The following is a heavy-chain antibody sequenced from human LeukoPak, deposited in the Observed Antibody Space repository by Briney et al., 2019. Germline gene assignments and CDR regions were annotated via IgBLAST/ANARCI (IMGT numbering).Heavy chain of an antibody. CDR3: ARDHCYDSSGYYKPRYWYFDL. CDR1: GGTFSSYA. CDR2: IIPIFGTA. V-gene: IGHV1-69*05. Sequence: GASVKVSCKASGGTFSSYAISWVRQAPGQGLEWMGGIIPIFGTANYAQKFQGRVTITTDESTSTAYMELSSLRSEDTAVYYCARDHCYDSSGYYKPRYWYFDLWGRGTLVTVSS. J-gene: IGHJ2*01. D-gene: IGHD3-22*01.